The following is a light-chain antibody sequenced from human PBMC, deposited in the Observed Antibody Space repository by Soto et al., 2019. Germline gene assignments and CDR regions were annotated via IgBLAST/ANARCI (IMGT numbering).Light chain of an antibody. CDR2: EGT. CDR1: SSDVGTYNL. V-gene: IGLV2-23*01. J-gene: IGLJ1*01. Sequence: ALTQPASVSGSPGQSITISCTGTSSDVGTYNLVSWYQQHPGKAPKLMVYEGTKRPSGVSNRFSGPKSGNTASLTISGLQAEDEADYYCCSYVGSSTYVFGTGTKVTVL. CDR3: CSYVGSSTYV.